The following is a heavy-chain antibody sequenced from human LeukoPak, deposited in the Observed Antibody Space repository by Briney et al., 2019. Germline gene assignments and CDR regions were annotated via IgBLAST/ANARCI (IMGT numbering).Heavy chain of an antibody. CDR3: ARGGVDTAMVDY. J-gene: IGHJ4*02. CDR1: GYTFTSYY. Sequence: ASVKVSCKASGYTFTSYYMHWVRQAPGQGLEWMGIINSSGGSTSYAQKFQGRVTMTRDTSTSTVHMELSSLRSEDTAVYYCARGGVDTAMVDYWGQGTLVTVSS. D-gene: IGHD5-18*01. V-gene: IGHV1-46*01. CDR2: INSSGGST.